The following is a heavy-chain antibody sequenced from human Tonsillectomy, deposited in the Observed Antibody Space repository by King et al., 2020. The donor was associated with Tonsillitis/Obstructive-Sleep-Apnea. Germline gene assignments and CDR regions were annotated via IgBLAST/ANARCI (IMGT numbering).Heavy chain of an antibody. CDR1: GGSFSGYY. CDR2: STHSGIT. D-gene: IGHD2-2*01. J-gene: IGHJ6*03. V-gene: IGHV4-34*01. Sequence: VQLQQWGAGLLKPSETLSLTCAVYGGSFSGYYWSWIRQPPGKGLEWIGESTHSGITNYNPSLKSRVTISVDTSKNQFSLKLSSVTAADTAVYYCARGGSSTSLYSYYMDVWGKGTTVTVSS. CDR3: ARGGSSTSLYSYYMDV.